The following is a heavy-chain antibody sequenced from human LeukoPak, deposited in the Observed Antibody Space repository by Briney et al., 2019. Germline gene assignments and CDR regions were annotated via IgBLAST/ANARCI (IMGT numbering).Heavy chain of an antibody. CDR1: GFTFSSYS. CDR2: ISSSSSYI. D-gene: IGHD3-3*01. Sequence: GGSLRLSCAASGFTFSSYSMNWVRQAPGKGLEWVSSISSSSSYIYYADSVKGRFTISRDNAKNSLYLQMNSLRAEDTAVYYCVGRRFLEWLSQVYYYGMDVWGQGTTVTVSS. CDR3: VGRRFLEWLSQVYYYGMDV. V-gene: IGHV3-21*01. J-gene: IGHJ6*02.